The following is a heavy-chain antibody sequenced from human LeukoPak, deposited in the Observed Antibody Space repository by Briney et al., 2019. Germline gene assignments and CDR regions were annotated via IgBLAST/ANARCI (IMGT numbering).Heavy chain of an antibody. Sequence: PGGSLRLSCAASGFTVSSNYMSWVRQAPGKGLEWVSVIYSGGSTYYADSVKGRFTISRDNSKNTLHLQMNTLRAEDTAVYYCASRIATAGSVDYWGQGTQVTVSS. CDR3: ASRIATAGSVDY. CDR2: IYSGGST. J-gene: IGHJ4*02. CDR1: GFTVSSNY. D-gene: IGHD6-13*01. V-gene: IGHV3-53*01.